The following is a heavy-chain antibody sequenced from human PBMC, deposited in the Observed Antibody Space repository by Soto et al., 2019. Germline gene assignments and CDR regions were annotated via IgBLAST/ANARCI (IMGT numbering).Heavy chain of an antibody. CDR3: ARDDRYCRGGSCTFYYYYGMDV. J-gene: IGHJ6*02. V-gene: IGHV3-30-3*01. CDR2: LSYDGNNE. D-gene: IGHD2-15*01. CDR1: GFTFSSYA. Sequence: QVQLVESGGGVVQPGRSLRLSCAASGFTFSSYAMHWVRQAPGKGLEWVAILSYDGNNEYYAHSVKGRFTISRDTSKNTLYLQMNSLRAEDTAVYYCARDDRYCRGGSCTFYYYYGMDVWGQGTTVTVSS.